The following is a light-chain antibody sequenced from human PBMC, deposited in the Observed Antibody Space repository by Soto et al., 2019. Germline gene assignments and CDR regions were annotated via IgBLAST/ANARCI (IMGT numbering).Light chain of an antibody. J-gene: IGLJ1*01. Sequence: QSALTQPASVSGSPGQSITISCTGTSSDVGGYNYVSRYQQHPGKAPKLMIYEVSNRPSGVSNRFSGSKSGNTASLTISGLQAEDEADYYCSSYTSSSTSYVFGTGTKGTVL. CDR1: SSDVGGYNY. V-gene: IGLV2-14*01. CDR3: SSYTSSSTSYV. CDR2: EVS.